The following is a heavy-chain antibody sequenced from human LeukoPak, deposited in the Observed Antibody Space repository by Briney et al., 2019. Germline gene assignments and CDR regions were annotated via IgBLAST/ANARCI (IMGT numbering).Heavy chain of an antibody. J-gene: IGHJ5*02. V-gene: IGHV4-59*12. CDR2: IYYSGST. CDR1: GGSISSYY. D-gene: IGHD3-16*01. Sequence: PSETLSLTCTVSGGSISSYYWSWIRQPPGKGLEWIGYIYYSGSTDSNPSLKSRVTISVDTSKNQISLKLSSVTAADTAVYFCARGDYYDGGGRNWFDPWGQGTLVTVSS. CDR3: ARGDYYDGGGRNWFDP.